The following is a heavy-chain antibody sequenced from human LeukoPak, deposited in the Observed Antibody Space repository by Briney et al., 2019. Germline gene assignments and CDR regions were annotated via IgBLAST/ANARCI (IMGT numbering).Heavy chain of an antibody. CDR1: GYTFTGYY. J-gene: IGHJ4*02. V-gene: IGHV1-2*06. CDR2: INPNSGGT. Sequence: ASVKVSCKASGYTFTGYYMHWVRQAPGQGLEWMGRINPNSGGTNYAQKFQGRVTMNRDTSISTAYMELSRLRYDDTAVYYCARVAGYSSGSQVVGYWGQGTLVTVSS. D-gene: IGHD1-26*01. CDR3: ARVAGYSSGSQVVGY.